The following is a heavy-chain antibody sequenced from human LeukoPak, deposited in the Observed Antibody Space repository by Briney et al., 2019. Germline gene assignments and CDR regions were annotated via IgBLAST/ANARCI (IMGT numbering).Heavy chain of an antibody. V-gene: IGHV1-18*01. CDR2: ISAYNGNT. Sequence: ASVKVSCKASGYTFTSSGISWVRQAPGQGLEWMGWISAYNGNTNYAQKLQGRVTMTTDTSTSTAYMELRSLRSDDTAVYYCASPIMITFGGVIAFDYWGQGTLVTVSS. J-gene: IGHJ4*02. CDR1: GYTFTSSG. CDR3: ASPIMITFGGVIAFDY. D-gene: IGHD3-16*02.